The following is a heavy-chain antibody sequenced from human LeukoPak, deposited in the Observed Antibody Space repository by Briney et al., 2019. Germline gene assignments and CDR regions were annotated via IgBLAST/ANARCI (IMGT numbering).Heavy chain of an antibody. J-gene: IGHJ4*02. D-gene: IGHD2-8*02. CDR1: GYTFTSYD. CDR2: MNPNSGNT. CDR3: ARGFSAFTEFFDY. Sequence: GASVKVSCKASGYTFTSYDINWVRQATGLGLEWMGWMNPNSGNTGYAQKFQGRVTMTRNTSISTAYMELSSLRSEDTAVYYCARGFSAFTEFFDYWGQGTLVTVSS. V-gene: IGHV1-8*01.